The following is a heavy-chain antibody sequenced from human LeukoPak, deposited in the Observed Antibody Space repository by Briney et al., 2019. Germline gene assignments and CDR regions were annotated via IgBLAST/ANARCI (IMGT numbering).Heavy chain of an antibody. CDR3: ARQRGYSYGSKGPYYYYGMDV. J-gene: IGHJ6*02. Sequence: ASVKVSCKASGYTFTSYAMNWVRQAPGQGLEWMGWINTNTGNPTYAQGFTGRFVFSLDTSVSTAYLQVSSLKAEDTAVYYCARQRGYSYGSKGPYYYYGMDVWGQGTTVTVSS. D-gene: IGHD5-18*01. CDR1: GYTFTSYA. CDR2: INTNTGNP. V-gene: IGHV7-4-1*02.